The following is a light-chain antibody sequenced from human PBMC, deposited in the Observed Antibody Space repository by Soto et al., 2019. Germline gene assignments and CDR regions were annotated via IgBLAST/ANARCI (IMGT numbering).Light chain of an antibody. CDR3: QSYDSSLNVV. J-gene: IGLJ2*01. Sequence: QSVLTQPPSVSGAPGQRVTISCTGSSSNIGAGYDVHWYQQVPGTAPKLLIYGNTNRPSGVPDRFSGSKSGTSASLAITGLQAEDEADYYCQSYDSSLNVVFGGGTKVTVL. V-gene: IGLV1-40*01. CDR2: GNT. CDR1: SSNIGAGYD.